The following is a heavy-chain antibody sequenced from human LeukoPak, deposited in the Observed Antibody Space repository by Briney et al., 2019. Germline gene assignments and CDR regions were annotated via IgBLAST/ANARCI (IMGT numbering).Heavy chain of an antibody. V-gene: IGHV3-7*01. Sequence: GGSLRLSCAASGFTFSSYGMHWVRQAPGKGLDWVANIKQDGSEKYYVDSVKGRFTISRDNTKNSLYLQMNSLRAEDTAVYYCARGGTRGYSPSDYWGQGTLVTVSS. D-gene: IGHD5-18*01. CDR1: GFTFSSYG. CDR2: IKQDGSEK. CDR3: ARGGTRGYSPSDY. J-gene: IGHJ4*02.